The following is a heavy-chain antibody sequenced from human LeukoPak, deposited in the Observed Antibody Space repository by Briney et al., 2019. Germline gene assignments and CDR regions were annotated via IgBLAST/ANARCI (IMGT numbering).Heavy chain of an antibody. D-gene: IGHD2-21*02. CDR3: ARGSLAYCGGDCYSGAFDI. Sequence: PSETLSFTCTVSGGSISSYYWSWIRQPPGKGLEWIGYIYYSGSTNYNPSLKSRVTISVDTSKNQFSLELSSVTAADTAVYYCARGSLAYCGGDCYSGAFDIWGQGTMVTVSS. V-gene: IGHV4-59*01. CDR2: IYYSGST. CDR1: GGSISSYY. J-gene: IGHJ3*02.